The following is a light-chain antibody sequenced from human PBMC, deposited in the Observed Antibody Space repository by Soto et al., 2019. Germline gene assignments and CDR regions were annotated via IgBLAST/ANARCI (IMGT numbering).Light chain of an antibody. CDR3: QHYKTWPLS. CDR1: QIVST. J-gene: IGKJ4*01. Sequence: EIVLTQSPASLSLSPGERATLSCRASQIVSTLAWYQQKPGQTPRLLIYDASTRATGIPARFSGIGSGTEFTLIISSLQSEDFAVYYCQHYKTWPLSFGGGTKVDIK. CDR2: DAS. V-gene: IGKV3-15*01.